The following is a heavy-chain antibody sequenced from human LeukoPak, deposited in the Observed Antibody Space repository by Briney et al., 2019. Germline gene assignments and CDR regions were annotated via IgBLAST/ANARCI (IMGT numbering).Heavy chain of an antibody. J-gene: IGHJ4*02. D-gene: IGHD2-2*01. CDR3: AKDDLPIVVVPAAQDY. CDR1: GFTVSSNY. Sequence: GGSLRLSCAASGFTVSSNYMSWVRQAPGKGLEWVSVIYSGGSTYYADSVKGRFTISRHNSKNTLYLQMNSLRAEDTAVYYCAKDDLPIVVVPAAQDYWGQGTLVTVSS. V-gene: IGHV3-53*04. CDR2: IYSGGST.